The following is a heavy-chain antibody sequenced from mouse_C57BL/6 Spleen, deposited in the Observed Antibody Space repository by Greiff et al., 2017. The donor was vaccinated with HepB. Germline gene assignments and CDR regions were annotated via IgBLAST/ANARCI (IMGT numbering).Heavy chain of an antibody. Sequence: EVKLMESGPGLVKPSQSLSLTCSVTGYSITSGYYWNWIRQFPGNKLEWMGYISYDGSNNYNPSLKNRISITRDTSKNQFFLKLNSVTTEDTATYYCARDYDYTGDLFAYWGQGTLVTVSA. V-gene: IGHV3-6*01. CDR1: GYSITSGYY. D-gene: IGHD2-4*01. J-gene: IGHJ3*01. CDR3: ARDYDYTGDLFAY. CDR2: ISYDGSN.